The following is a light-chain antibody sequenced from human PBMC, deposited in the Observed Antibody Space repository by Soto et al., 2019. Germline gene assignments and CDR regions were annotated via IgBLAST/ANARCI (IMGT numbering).Light chain of an antibody. CDR2: TAS. J-gene: IGKJ1*01. CDR1: QSVSSW. Sequence: DIQITQSPSTLSASVGDRVTINFRASQSVSSWLAWYQQKPGKAPTLLIHTASTLQSGVPSRFSGSGSGTDFTLIISSLQPDDFATYFCQQYNTYRTFGQGTKVDIK. V-gene: IGKV1-5*03. CDR3: QQYNTYRT.